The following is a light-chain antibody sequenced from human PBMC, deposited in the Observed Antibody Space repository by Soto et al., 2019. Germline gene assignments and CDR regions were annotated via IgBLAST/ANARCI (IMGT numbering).Light chain of an antibody. Sequence: EIVLTQSPATLSLSPGKRASLSGRACQSVSSYLARYQQKPGQAPRLLIYDASNRATGIPARFSGSGSGTDFTLTISSLEPEDFAVYYCQQRSNWPWTFGQGTKVDIK. CDR1: QSVSSY. CDR2: DAS. V-gene: IGKV3-11*01. J-gene: IGKJ1*01. CDR3: QQRSNWPWT.